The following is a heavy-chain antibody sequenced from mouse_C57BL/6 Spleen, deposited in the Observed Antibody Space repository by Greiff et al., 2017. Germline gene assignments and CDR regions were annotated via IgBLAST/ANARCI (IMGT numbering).Heavy chain of an antibody. D-gene: IGHD2-5*01. V-gene: IGHV1-54*01. CDR3: ARSGSNYGGFAY. CDR2: INPGSGGT. Sequence: QVQLKQSGAELVRPGTSVKVSCKASGYAFTNYLIEWVKQRPGQGLEWIGVINPGSGGTNYNEKFKGKATLTADKSSSTAYMQLSSLTSEDSAVYFCARSGSNYGGFAYWGQGTLVTVSA. J-gene: IGHJ3*01. CDR1: GYAFTNYL.